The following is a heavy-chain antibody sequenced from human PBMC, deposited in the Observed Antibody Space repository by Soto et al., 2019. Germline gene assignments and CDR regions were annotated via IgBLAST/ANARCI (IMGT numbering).Heavy chain of an antibody. CDR3: ARGGDGYNIGAGY. Sequence: QVQLVQSGAEVKEPGSSVKVSCKASGGGNLRDYRTTWVRRAPGQGIEWMGGIITNLGSANYEQNFQGRVKVTEHESTNTVHMELGRLRSDDPAVYYCARGGDGYNIGAGYWGQGTPVTFSS. V-gene: IGHV1-69*01. CDR2: IITNLGSA. D-gene: IGHD2-21*01. J-gene: IGHJ4*02. CDR1: GGGNLRDYR.